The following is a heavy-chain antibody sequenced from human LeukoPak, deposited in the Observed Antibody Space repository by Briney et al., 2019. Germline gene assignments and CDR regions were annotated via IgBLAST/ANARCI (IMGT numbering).Heavy chain of an antibody. D-gene: IGHD6-13*01. J-gene: IGHJ4*02. V-gene: IGHV4-39*01. CDR2: IYYSGNT. CDR3: ASLRNPGYSSSWTPFDY. CDR1: GGSMSTTSYY. Sequence: SETLSLTCTVSGGSMSTTSYYWGWIRQPPGKGLEWIGNIYYSGNTYYNPSLKNRVTISVDTSNNQFSLRLNSVTAADTAVYYCASLRNPGYSSSWTPFDYWGQGTLVTVSS.